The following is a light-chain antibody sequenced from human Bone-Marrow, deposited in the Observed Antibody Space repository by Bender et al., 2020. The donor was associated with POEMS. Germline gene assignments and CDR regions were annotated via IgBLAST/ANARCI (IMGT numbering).Light chain of an antibody. Sequence: FMLTQPHSVSESPGKTVTISCTRSSGNIATNYVQWYQQRPGRSPRTVIYEDKERPSGVPDRFSGSVDSSSNSASLTISGLRAEDEADYYCQSYDTNNHCLFGGGTKLTVL. V-gene: IGLV6-57*01. CDR1: SGNIATNY. CDR2: EDK. CDR3: QSYDTNNHCL. J-gene: IGLJ3*02.